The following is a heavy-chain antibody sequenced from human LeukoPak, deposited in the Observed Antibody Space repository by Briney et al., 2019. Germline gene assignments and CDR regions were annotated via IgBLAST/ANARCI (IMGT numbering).Heavy chain of an antibody. CDR2: ISGSGGST. Sequence: PGGSLRLSCAASGFTFSSYAMSWVRQAPGKGLEWVSAISGSGGSTYYADSVKGRFTISRDNSKNTLYLQMNSLRAEDTAVYYCAKSEPEDQIWGSYRYGGWYFDYWGQGTLVTVSS. V-gene: IGHV3-23*01. J-gene: IGHJ4*02. D-gene: IGHD3-16*02. CDR1: GFTFSSYA. CDR3: AKSEPEDQIWGSYRYGGWYFDY.